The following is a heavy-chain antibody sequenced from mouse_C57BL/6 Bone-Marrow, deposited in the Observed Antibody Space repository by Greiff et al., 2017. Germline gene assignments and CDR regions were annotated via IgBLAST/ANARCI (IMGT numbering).Heavy chain of an antibody. Sequence: VQLQQSGAELVRPGASVKSSCTASGFNIKDDYMHWVKQRPEQGLEWIGWIDPENGDTEYASKFQGKATITADTSSNTAYLQLSSLTSEDAAVYSCAAYSVYWYFDVRGTGTTVTVSS. V-gene: IGHV14-4*01. CDR2: IDPENGDT. CDR3: AAYSVYWYFDV. D-gene: IGHD2-12*01. J-gene: IGHJ1*03. CDR1: GFNIKDDY.